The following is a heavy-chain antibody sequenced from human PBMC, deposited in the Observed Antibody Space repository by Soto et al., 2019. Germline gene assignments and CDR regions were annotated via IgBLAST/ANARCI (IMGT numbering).Heavy chain of an antibody. V-gene: IGHV1-46*01. J-gene: IGHJ6*02. CDR3: ARDHIVVVTATRDYYYYYGMDA. CDR2: VNPSGGST. D-gene: IGHD2-21*02. CDR1: GYTLTSYY. Sequence: ASVKVSCKASGYTLTSYYMHWVRQAPGQGLEWMGIVNPSGGSTSYAQKFQGRVTMTRDTSTSTVYMELSSLRSEDTAVYYCARDHIVVVTATRDYYYYYGMDAWGQGTTVTVSS.